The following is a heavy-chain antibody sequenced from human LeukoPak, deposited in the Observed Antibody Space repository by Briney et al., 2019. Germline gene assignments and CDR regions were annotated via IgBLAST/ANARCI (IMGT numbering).Heavy chain of an antibody. J-gene: IGHJ3*02. CDR3: AKASLCSSAACYAFDI. CDR1: GFTFRSHA. Sequence: LSGGSLRLSCAASGFTFRSHAMSWVREAPGKGPAWVSGISPSGGATSYTDSVKGRFTISRDNSKNTLHLQMNSLRAEDTAIYYCAKASLCSSAACYAFDIWGQGTMVTVSS. CDR2: ISPSGGAT. D-gene: IGHD3-16*01. V-gene: IGHV3-23*01.